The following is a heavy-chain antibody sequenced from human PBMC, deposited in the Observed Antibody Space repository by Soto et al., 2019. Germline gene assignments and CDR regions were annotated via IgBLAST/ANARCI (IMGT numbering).Heavy chain of an antibody. V-gene: IGHV3-23*01. CDR2: ISGSGGST. CDR1: GFTFSSYA. CDR3: AKFGDEWEGSIVVVPAAMLGWFDP. J-gene: IGHJ5*02. D-gene: IGHD2-2*01. Sequence: PGGSLRLSCAASGFTFSSYAMSWVRQAPGKGLEWVSAISGSGGSTYYADSVKGRFTISRDNSKNTLYLQMNSLRAEDTAVYYCAKFGDEWEGSIVVVPAAMLGWFDPWGQGTLVTVSS.